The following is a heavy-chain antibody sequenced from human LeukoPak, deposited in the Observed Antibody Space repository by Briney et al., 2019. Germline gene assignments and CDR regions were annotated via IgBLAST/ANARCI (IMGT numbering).Heavy chain of an antibody. Sequence: SQTLSLTCAVYGGSFSGYYWSWIRQPPGKGLEWVGENNHSGNTNYNPSLTSRVTISVGTSKNQCSLKLSTVNAADTAVYYCATGSCSSTSCFLKEGAYNWFDPWGQGTLVTVSS. CDR1: GGSFSGYY. V-gene: IGHV4-34*01. J-gene: IGHJ5*02. CDR3: ATGSCSSTSCFLKEGAYNWFDP. D-gene: IGHD2-2*01. CDR2: NNHSGNT.